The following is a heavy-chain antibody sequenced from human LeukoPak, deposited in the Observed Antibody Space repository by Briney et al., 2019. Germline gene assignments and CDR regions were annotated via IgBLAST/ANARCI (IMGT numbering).Heavy chain of an antibody. CDR2: INHSGST. J-gene: IGHJ4*02. Sequence: PSETLSLTCAVYGGSFSGYYWSWIRQPPGKGLEWIGEINHSGSTYYNPSLKSRVTISVDTSKNQFSLKLSSVTAADTAVYYCARGIAFPDYWGQGTLVTVSS. CDR3: ARGIAFPDY. V-gene: IGHV4-34*01. D-gene: IGHD3-3*02. CDR1: GGSFSGYY.